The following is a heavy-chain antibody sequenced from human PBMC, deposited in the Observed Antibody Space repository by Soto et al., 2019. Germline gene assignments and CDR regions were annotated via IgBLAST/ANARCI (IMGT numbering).Heavy chain of an antibody. J-gene: IGHJ4*02. Sequence: PSEPLALTCTVSVSPISSYYWSWVRQPPGRGLEWIGYIYFRGTTNYNPSLKSRVTMSADTSKNQFSLKLNSVTAADTAVYYCARMISYFTSGYPFDYWAQGTLVT. V-gene: IGHV4-59*01. CDR2: IYFRGTT. CDR3: ARMISYFTSGYPFDY. D-gene: IGHD2-8*01. CDR1: VSPISSYY.